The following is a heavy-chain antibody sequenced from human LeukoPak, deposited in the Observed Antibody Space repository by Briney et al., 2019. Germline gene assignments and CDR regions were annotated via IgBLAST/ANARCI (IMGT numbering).Heavy chain of an antibody. D-gene: IGHD5-12*01. CDR1: GYTFTDYF. CDR3: AILDSGYDQFDY. Sequence: ASVKVSCKASGYTFTDYFMHWVRQAPGQGLEWMGLINPKSGATNYAQKLQGRVTMTTDTSTSTAYMELRSLRSDDTAVYYCAILDSGYDQFDYWGQGTLVTVSS. V-gene: IGHV1-2*02. J-gene: IGHJ4*02. CDR2: INPKSGAT.